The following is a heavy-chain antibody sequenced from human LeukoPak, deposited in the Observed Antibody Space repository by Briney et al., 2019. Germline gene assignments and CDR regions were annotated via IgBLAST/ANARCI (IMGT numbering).Heavy chain of an antibody. J-gene: IGHJ4*02. CDR1: GGSISSYY. CDR2: IYDSGGT. CDR3: ARSSIAAPPDY. V-gene: IGHV4-59*01. Sequence: NPSETLSLTCTVSGGSISSYYWSWIRLPPGKGLEWIGYIYDSGGTDYNPSLKSRVTISVDMSKNQLSLKLSSVTAADTAVYYCARSSIAAPPDYWGQGTLVTVSS. D-gene: IGHD6-6*01.